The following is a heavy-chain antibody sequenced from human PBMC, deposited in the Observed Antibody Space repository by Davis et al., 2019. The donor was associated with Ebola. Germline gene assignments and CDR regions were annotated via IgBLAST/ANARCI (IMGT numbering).Heavy chain of an antibody. V-gene: IGHV3-33*01. CDR3: AIPDCSGANCYSVYIKN. J-gene: IGHJ4*02. Sequence: GESLKISCAASGFTFSNYHMHWVRQAPGKGLEWVAVIWYDGSNKYYADSVKGRFTISRDNSKNTLFVQMNNLRVEDTAVYYCAIPDCSGANCYSVYIKNWGQGTLVTVSS. CDR1: GFTFSNYH. D-gene: IGHD2-15*01. CDR2: IWYDGSNK.